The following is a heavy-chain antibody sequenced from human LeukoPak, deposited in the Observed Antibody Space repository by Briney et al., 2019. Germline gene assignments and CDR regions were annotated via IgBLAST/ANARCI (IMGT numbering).Heavy chain of an antibody. J-gene: IGHJ6*03. Sequence: ASVKVSCKASGYTFTSYYMHWVRQAPGQGLEWMGWINPNSGGTNYAQKFQGRVTMTRDTSISTAYMELSRLRSDDTAVYYCARTEMGSYYYYMDVWGKGTTVTVSS. CDR3: ARTEMGSYYYYMDV. CDR1: GYTFTSYY. D-gene: IGHD3-10*01. V-gene: IGHV1-2*02. CDR2: INPNSGGT.